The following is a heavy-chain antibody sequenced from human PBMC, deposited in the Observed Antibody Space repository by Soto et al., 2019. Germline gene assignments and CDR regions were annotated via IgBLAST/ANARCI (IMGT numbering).Heavy chain of an antibody. D-gene: IGHD6-13*01. V-gene: IGHV6-1*01. J-gene: IGHJ6*02. CDR2: TYYRSKWYN. CDR3: ARAGAQYSSSWYEGVYYHYGMDV. Sequence: PSQTLSLTCAISVDSVSSNSAAWNWIRQSPSRGLEWLGRTYYRSKWYNDYAVSVKSRITINPDTSKNQFSLQLNSVTPEDTAVYYCARAGAQYSSSWYEGVYYHYGMDVWGQGTTVTVSS. CDR1: VDSVSSNSAA.